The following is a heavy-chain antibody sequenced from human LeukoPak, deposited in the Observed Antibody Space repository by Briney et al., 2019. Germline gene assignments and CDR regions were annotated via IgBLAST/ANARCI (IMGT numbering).Heavy chain of an antibody. V-gene: IGHV4-34*01. J-gene: IGHJ4*02. D-gene: IGHD4-23*01. CDR1: GGSFSGYY. CDR3: ARGHRWARLDY. CDR2: INHSGST. Sequence: SETLSLTCAVYGGSFSGYYWSWIRQPPGKGLEWIGEINHSGSTNYNPSPKSRVTISVDTSKNQFSLKLSSVAAADTAVYYCARGHRWARLDYWGQGTLVTVSS.